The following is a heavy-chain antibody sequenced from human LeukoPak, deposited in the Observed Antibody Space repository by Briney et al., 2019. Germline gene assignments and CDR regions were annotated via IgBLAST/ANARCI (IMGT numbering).Heavy chain of an antibody. CDR2: ISSSSTTI. Sequence: GGSLRLSCAASGFTFSDYSVNWVRQVPGKGLEWISYISSSSTTISYADSVEGRFTISRDNAKSSLYLQMNGLRGEDTAMYYCARDHRYGSGSLDHWGQGILVIVSS. V-gene: IGHV3-48*04. CDR3: ARDHRYGSGSLDH. D-gene: IGHD3-10*01. J-gene: IGHJ5*02. CDR1: GFTFSDYS.